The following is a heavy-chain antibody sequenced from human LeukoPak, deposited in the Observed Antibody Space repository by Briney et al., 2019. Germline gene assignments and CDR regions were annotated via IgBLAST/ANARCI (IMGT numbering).Heavy chain of an antibody. D-gene: IGHD2-15*01. CDR3: ARDLGGHCSGGSCYQNWFDP. J-gene: IGHJ5*02. CDR1: GGSISSYY. V-gene: IGHV4-4*07. CDR2: IYISGST. Sequence: SETLSPTCTVSGGSISSYYWSWIRQPAGKGLEWIGRIYISGSTNYNPSLKSRVTMSVDTSKNQFSLKLSSVTAADTAVYYCARDLGGHCSGGSCYQNWFDPWGQGTLVTVSS.